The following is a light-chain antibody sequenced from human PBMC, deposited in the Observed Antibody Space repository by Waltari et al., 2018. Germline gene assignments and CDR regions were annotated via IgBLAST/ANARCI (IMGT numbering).Light chain of an antibody. V-gene: IGLV1-40*01. CDR3: QSYDTTLSVV. CDR1: GSNIRAGYD. J-gene: IGLJ2*01. CDR2: GVN. Sequence: QSVLTQPPSVSGAPGQRVTISCSGSGSNIRAGYDVPWYRQLPGKAPTLLIYGVNTRPPGVSDRFSGSQFDTSASLAIAGLQADDEADYYCQSYDTTLSVVFGGGTKLTVL.